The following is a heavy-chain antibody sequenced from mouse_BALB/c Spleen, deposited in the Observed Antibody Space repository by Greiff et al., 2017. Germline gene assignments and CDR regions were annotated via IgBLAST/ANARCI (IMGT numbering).Heavy chain of an antibody. CDR2: ISYSGST. J-gene: IGHJ4*01. CDR3: ATPTATYAMDY. CDR1: GYSITSDYA. V-gene: IGHV3-2*02. Sequence: VQLQQSGPGLVKPSQSLSLTCTVTGYSITSDYAWDWIRQFPGNKLGWMGYISYSGSTSYNPSLKSRISITRDTSKNQFFLQLNSVTTEDTATYYCATPTATYAMDYWGQGTSVTVSS. D-gene: IGHD1-2*01.